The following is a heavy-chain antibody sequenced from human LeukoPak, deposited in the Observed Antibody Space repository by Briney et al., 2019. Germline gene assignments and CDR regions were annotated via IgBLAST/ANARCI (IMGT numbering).Heavy chain of an antibody. J-gene: IGHJ4*02. D-gene: IGHD2/OR15-2a*01. CDR3: ARESSTQSSLNV. Sequence: QPGGSLRLSCAASGFTFSNYNMNWVRQAPGKGLEWVAFIGTSTTYYADSVRGRFTISRDNADNSLFLHMNSLRADDTAVYYCARESSTQSSLNVWGQGTLVTVSS. CDR2: IGTSTT. CDR1: GFTFSNYN. V-gene: IGHV3-48*01.